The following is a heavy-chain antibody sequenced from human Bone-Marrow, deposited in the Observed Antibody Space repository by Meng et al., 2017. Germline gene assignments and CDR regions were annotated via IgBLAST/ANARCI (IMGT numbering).Heavy chain of an antibody. CDR2: IFTSGRT. CDR1: GGSITTYY. J-gene: IGHJ4*02. CDR3: ARDISSSGYYYGGY. D-gene: IGHD3-22*01. V-gene: IGHV4-4*07. Sequence: SETLSLTCTVSGGSITTYYWSWIRQPAGKGLEWIGRIFTSGRTNYNPSLKSRVTMSVETSKNQFSLKLSSVTAADTAMYYCARDISSSGYYYGGYWGQGTLVTVYS.